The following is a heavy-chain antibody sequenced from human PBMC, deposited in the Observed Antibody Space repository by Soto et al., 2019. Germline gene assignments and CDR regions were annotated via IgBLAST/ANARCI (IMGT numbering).Heavy chain of an antibody. CDR2: IYYSGST. CDR1: GGSISSYY. Sequence: PSETLSLTCTVSGGSISSYYWSWIRQPPGKGLEWIGYIYYSGSTNYNPSLKSRVTISVDTSKNQFSLKLSSVTAADTAVYYCARVSASSSWNDYWGQGTLVTVSS. V-gene: IGHV4-59*01. J-gene: IGHJ4*02. D-gene: IGHD6-13*01. CDR3: ARVSASSSWNDY.